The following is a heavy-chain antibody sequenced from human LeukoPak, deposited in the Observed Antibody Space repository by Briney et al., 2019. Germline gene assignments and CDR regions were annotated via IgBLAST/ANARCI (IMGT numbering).Heavy chain of an antibody. CDR2: IKSDGSTA. J-gene: IGHJ5*02. CDR3: AKSDYFDP. CDR1: GFTFSNYW. D-gene: IGHD4-17*01. Sequence: GGSLRLTCAASGFTFSNYWMNWIRQAPGKGLVWVSRIKSDGSTATYADSVKGRFSVSRDNAKNTVYLQMNSLRTEDTAVYYCAKSDYFDPWGQGTLVTVSS. V-gene: IGHV3-74*01.